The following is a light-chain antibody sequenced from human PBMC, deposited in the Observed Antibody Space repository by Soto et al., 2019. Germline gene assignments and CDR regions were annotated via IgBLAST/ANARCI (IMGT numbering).Light chain of an antibody. V-gene: IGKV3-15*01. Sequence: IVMTQAPATLSVSPWERATLSCRASQSVSSNLAWYQQKPGQAPRLLMYGASTRATGIPARFSGSGSGTEFTLTISSLQSEDSALYYCQQYSNWPTFGQGTRLEIK. CDR1: QSVSSN. J-gene: IGKJ5*01. CDR3: QQYSNWPT. CDR2: GAS.